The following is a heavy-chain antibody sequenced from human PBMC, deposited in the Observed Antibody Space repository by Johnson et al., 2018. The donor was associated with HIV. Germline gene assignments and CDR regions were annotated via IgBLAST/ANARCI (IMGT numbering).Heavy chain of an antibody. J-gene: IGHJ3*02. CDR3: ASGWGIVVSDAFDI. CDR1: GFTFSSYA. CDR2: IWYDGSNK. Sequence: QVQLVESGGGVVQPGRSLRLSCAASGFTFSSYAMHWVRQAPGKGLEWVAVIWYDGSNKKYADSVKGRFTISRDNSKNTLYLQMNSLRAEDTAVYYCASGWGIVVSDAFDIWGQGTMVTVSS. D-gene: IGHD6-19*01. V-gene: IGHV3-33*08.